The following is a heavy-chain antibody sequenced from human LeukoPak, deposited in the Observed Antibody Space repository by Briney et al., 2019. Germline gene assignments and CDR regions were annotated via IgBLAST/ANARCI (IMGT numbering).Heavy chain of an antibody. CDR3: AKAVVGATPLFDY. V-gene: IGHV3-23*01. Sequence: GGSLRLSCAASGFTFSNYAMSWVRQAPGKGLEWVSAISGSGGSTNYADSVKGRFTISRDNSKNTLYLQMNSLRAEDTAVYYCAKAVVGATPLFDYWGQGTLVTVSS. CDR2: ISGSGGST. CDR1: GFTFSNYA. D-gene: IGHD1-26*01. J-gene: IGHJ4*02.